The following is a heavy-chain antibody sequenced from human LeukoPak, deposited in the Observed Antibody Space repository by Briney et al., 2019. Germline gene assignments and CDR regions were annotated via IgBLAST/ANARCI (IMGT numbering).Heavy chain of an antibody. J-gene: IGHJ4*02. V-gene: IGHV3-7*01. D-gene: IGHD6-19*01. Sequence: PGGSLRLSCATSGFNFRGYWMSWVRQAPGKGLEWVGNINEDASKINYVDSVKGRFAISRDNAKNSVYLQMNSLRPEDTAVYYCARHDGSEWYCLTNWGQGTLVTVSS. CDR2: INEDASKI. CDR3: ARHDGSEWYCLTN. CDR1: GFNFRGYW.